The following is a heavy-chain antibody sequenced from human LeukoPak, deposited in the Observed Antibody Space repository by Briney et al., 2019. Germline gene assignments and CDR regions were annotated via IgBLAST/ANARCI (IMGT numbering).Heavy chain of an antibody. D-gene: IGHD6-13*01. CDR2: INPNSGGT. CDR3: ARVTHSSWYYYYYGMDV. V-gene: IGHV1-2*02. CDR1: GYTFTGYY. Sequence: ASVKVSCKASGYTFTGYYMHWVRQAPGQGLEWMGWINPNSGGTNYAQKFQGRVTMTRDTSISTAYMELSSLRSEDTAVYYCARVTHSSWYYYYYGMDVWGQGTTVTVSS. J-gene: IGHJ6*02.